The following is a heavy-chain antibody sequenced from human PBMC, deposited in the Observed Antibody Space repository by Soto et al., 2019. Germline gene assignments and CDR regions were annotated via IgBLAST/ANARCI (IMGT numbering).Heavy chain of an antibody. D-gene: IGHD5-18*01. Sequence: VQLVQSGAEVKKPGPSVKVPCKASGYTFTRYGISWVRQAPGQGLEWMGWISAYNGNTNYAQKLQGRVTMTTDRATRRAYMELRSLRSDDTAVYYCASSLLVGYGLEGESDWGQGTLVTVSS. J-gene: IGHJ4*02. V-gene: IGHV1-18*01. CDR1: GYTFTRYG. CDR3: ASSLLVGYGLEGESD. CDR2: ISAYNGNT.